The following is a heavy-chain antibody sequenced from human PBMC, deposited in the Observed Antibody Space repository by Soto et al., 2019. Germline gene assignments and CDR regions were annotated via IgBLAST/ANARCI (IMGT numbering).Heavy chain of an antibody. D-gene: IGHD3-3*01. V-gene: IGHV3-53*01. CDR1: GFTVSSNY. J-gene: IGHJ5*02. Sequence: HPGGSLRLSCAASGFTVSSNYMSWVRQAPGKGLEWVSVIYSGGSTYYADSVKGRFTISRDNSKNTLYLQMNSLRAEDTAVYYCARAVWGGYYRGFDPWGQGTLVTVS. CDR3: ARAVWGGYYRGFDP. CDR2: IYSGGST.